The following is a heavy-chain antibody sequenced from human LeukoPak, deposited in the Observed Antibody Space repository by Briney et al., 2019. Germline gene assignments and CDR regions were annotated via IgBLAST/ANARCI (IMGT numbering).Heavy chain of an antibody. Sequence: SETLSLTCTVSDGSISSYYWNWFRQPPGKGLEWIGHIYYTGTTHYNPSLKSRVSISIDTSKNQLSLKLRSVTAVDTAVYYCARWGHFDTSGYFVADYWGQGTLITVSS. V-gene: IGHV4-59*01. CDR2: IYYTGTT. CDR3: ARWGHFDTSGYFVADY. D-gene: IGHD3-22*01. J-gene: IGHJ4*02. CDR1: DGSISSYY.